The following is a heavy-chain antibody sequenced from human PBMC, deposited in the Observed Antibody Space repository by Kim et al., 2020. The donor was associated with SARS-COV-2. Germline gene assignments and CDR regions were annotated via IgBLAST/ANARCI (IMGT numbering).Heavy chain of an antibody. J-gene: IGHJ4*02. CDR2: INAGNGNT. Sequence: ASVKVSCKASGYTFTSYAMHWVRQAPGQRLEWMGWINAGNGNTKYSQKFQGRVTITRDTSARTAYMELSSLRSEDTAVYYCARFTMVRGVMEAAPYFDYWGQGTLVTVSS. D-gene: IGHD3-10*01. CDR3: ARFTMVRGVMEAAPYFDY. V-gene: IGHV1-3*01. CDR1: GYTFTSYA.